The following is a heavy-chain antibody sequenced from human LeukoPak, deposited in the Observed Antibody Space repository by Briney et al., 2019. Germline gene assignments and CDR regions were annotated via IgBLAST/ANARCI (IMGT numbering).Heavy chain of an antibody. CDR3: ARGGRRTPYYFDY. V-gene: IGHV4-59*01. Sequence: SETLSLTCTVSGGSISSYYWSWIRQPPGKGLEWIGYIYYSGSTDYNPSLKSRVTISLDTSKNQFSLKLSSVTAADTAVYYCARGGRRTPYYFDYWGQGTLVTVSS. J-gene: IGHJ4*02. CDR2: IYYSGST. D-gene: IGHD2-2*01. CDR1: GGSISSYY.